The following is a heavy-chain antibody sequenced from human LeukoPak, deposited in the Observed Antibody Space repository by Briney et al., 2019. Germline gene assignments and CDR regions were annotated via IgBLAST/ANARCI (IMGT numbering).Heavy chain of an antibody. J-gene: IGHJ4*02. CDR3: ATWRTAKTGFDY. CDR2: IYYSGSP. CDR1: GGSISNNNYY. D-gene: IGHD1-1*01. Sequence: SSETLSLTCTVSGGSISNNNYYWAWIRQPPGKGLECIGSIYYSGSPYYNPSLKSRVTISVDTSKNQFSLRLSSVTAADTAVYYCATWRTAKTGFDYWGQGTLVTVSS. V-gene: IGHV4-39*01.